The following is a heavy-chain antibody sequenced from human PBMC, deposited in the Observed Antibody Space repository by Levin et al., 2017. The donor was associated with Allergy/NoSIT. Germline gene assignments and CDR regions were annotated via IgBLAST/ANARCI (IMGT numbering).Heavy chain of an antibody. CDR1: GFTFSSYW. V-gene: IGHV3-74*01. J-gene: IGHJ3*02. D-gene: IGHD6-19*01. CDR2: INSDGSST. Sequence: GGSLRLSCAASGFTFSSYWMHWVRQAPGKGLVWVSRINSDGSSTSYADSVKGRFTISRDNAKNTLYLQMNSLRAEDTAVYYCARVAQVGYSSGWEAFDIWGQGTMVTVSS. CDR3: ARVAQVGYSSGWEAFDI.